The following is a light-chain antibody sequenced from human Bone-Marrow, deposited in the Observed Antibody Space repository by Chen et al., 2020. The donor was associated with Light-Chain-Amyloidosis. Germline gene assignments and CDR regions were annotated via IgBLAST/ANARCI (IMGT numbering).Light chain of an antibody. V-gene: IGKV1-39*01. J-gene: IGKJ4*01. Sequence: DIQMTQSPSSLSAFVGDRVTITCRPSQFISSYLSWYQQRPGKAPKLLIFGASSLPSGVPSRFSGSGSGTDVTRTISSLDPEDYALYYCQQSYTSPDSFGGGAKVEI. CDR3: QQSYTSPDS. CDR2: GAS. CDR1: QFISSY.